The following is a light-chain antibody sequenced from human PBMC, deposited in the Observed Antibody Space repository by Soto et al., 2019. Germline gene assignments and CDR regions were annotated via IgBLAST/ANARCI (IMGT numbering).Light chain of an antibody. CDR2: DAS. V-gene: IGKV1-13*02. CDR3: QQVNSYPPFT. J-gene: IGKJ3*01. Sequence: AIQLTQSPSSLSASVGDRVTITCRASQGISSALAWYQQKPGKAPKLLIYDASSLESGVPSRFSGCGSGTDFTLTISSLQPEDFATYYCQQVNSYPPFTFGPGTKVDIK. CDR1: QGISSA.